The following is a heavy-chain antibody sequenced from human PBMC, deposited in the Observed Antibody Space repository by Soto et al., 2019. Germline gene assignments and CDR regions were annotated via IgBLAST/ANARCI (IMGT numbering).Heavy chain of an antibody. V-gene: IGHV4-34*01. CDR2: INHSGST. Sequence: SETLSLTCAVYGGPFSGYYWSWIRQPPGKGLEWIGEINHSGSTNYNPSLKSRVTISVDTSKNQFSLKLSSVTAADTAVYYCAREFGLRGAGRWFDPWGQGTLVTVS. CDR3: AREFGLRGAGRWFDP. D-gene: IGHD5-12*01. CDR1: GGPFSGYY. J-gene: IGHJ5*02.